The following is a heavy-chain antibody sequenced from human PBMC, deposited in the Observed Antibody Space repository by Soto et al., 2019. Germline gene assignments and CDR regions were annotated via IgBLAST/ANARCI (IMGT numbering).Heavy chain of an antibody. CDR2: ISYDGSNK. CDR1: GFTFSSYA. J-gene: IGHJ5*02. V-gene: IGHV3-30-3*01. D-gene: IGHD6-13*01. CDR3: ARGYSSSSRGFHWFDP. Sequence: ESGGGVVQPGRSLRLSCAASGFTFSSYAMHWVRQAPGKGLEWVAVISYDGSNKYYADSVKGRFTISRDNSKNTLYLQMNSLRAEDTAVYYCARGYSSSSRGFHWFDPWGQGTLVTVSS.